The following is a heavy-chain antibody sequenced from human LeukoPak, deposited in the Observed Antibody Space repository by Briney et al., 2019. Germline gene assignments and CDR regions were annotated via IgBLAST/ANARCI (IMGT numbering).Heavy chain of an antibody. V-gene: IGHV4-59*08. Sequence: PSETLSLTCSVSGGSISGYYWTWIRQPPGKGLEWIGYMYYSGSTNYNPSLKSRVTISVDTSKNQFSLKLSSVAAADTAVYYCASLSYSNAYGHFDYWGQGTLVTVSS. CDR3: ASLSYSNAYGHFDY. CDR2: MYYSGST. J-gene: IGHJ4*02. CDR1: GGSISGYY. D-gene: IGHD6-13*01.